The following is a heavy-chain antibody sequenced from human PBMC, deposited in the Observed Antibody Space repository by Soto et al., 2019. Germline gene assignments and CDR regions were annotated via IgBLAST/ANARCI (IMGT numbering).Heavy chain of an antibody. CDR1: GGSISSYY. V-gene: IGHV4-59*01. Sequence: SETLSLTCTVSGGSISSYYWSWIRQPPGKGLEWIGYIYYSGSTNYNPSLKSRVTISVDTSKNQFSLKLSSVTAADTAVYYCAKDLLRGNWFDPWGQGTLVTVSS. D-gene: IGHD1-26*01. CDR2: IYYSGST. CDR3: AKDLLRGNWFDP. J-gene: IGHJ5*02.